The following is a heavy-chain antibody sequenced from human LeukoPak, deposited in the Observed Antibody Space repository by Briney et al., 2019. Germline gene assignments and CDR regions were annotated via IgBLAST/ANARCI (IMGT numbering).Heavy chain of an antibody. Sequence: NPSETLSLTCTVSGGSISSYYWSWIRQPPGKGLEWIGYIFYTGSTNYNPSLKSRVTISVDTSKNQFSLRLSSVTAADTAVYYCARRFYCGSTSCPYGMDVWGQGTTVTVSS. CDR2: IFYTGST. V-gene: IGHV4-59*01. CDR1: GGSISSYY. D-gene: IGHD2-2*01. CDR3: ARRFYCGSTSCPYGMDV. J-gene: IGHJ6*02.